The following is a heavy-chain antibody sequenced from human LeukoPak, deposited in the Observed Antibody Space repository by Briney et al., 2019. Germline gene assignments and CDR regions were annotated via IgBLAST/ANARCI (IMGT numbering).Heavy chain of an antibody. V-gene: IGHV4-39*01. CDR1: GGSISSSYYY. CDR3: ARQSRAAANWYFDL. D-gene: IGHD6-13*01. J-gene: IGHJ2*01. CDR2: IYYSGST. Sequence: PSETLSLTCTVSGGSISSSYYYWGWIRQPPGKGLEWIGSIYYSGSTYYNPSLKSRVTISVDTSKNQFSLKLSSVTAADTAVYYCARQSRAAANWYFDLWGRGTLVTVSS.